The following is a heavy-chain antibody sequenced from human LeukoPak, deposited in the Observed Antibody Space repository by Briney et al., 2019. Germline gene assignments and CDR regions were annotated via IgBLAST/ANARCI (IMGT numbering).Heavy chain of an antibody. CDR2: VYYSGTT. D-gene: IGHD3-10*01. CDR1: GGSISTNGYF. V-gene: IGHV4-39*07. J-gene: IGHJ6*03. Sequence: PSETLSLTCTVSGGSISTNGYFWAWIRQPPGKGLEWIGSVYYSGTTFYNPSLKSRVTMSVDTSKNQFSLRLSSVNAADTAVYYCARAAVVRGVIIRLASLSYYYYMDVWGKGTTVTVSS. CDR3: ARAAVVRGVIIRLASLSYYYYMDV.